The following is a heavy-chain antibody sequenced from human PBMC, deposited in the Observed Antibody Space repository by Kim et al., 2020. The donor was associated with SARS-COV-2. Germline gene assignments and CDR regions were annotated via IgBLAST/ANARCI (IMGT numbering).Heavy chain of an antibody. CDR1: GFTFGDYA. Sequence: GGSLRLSCTASGFTFGDYAMSWFRQAPGKGLEWVGFIRSKAYGGTTEYAASVKGRFTISRDDSKSIAYLQMNSLKTEDTAVYYCTRVGYYDILTGYPYYYYYGMDVWGQGTTVTVSS. CDR3: TRVGYYDILTGYPYYYYYGMDV. CDR2: IRSKAYGGTT. V-gene: IGHV3-49*03. J-gene: IGHJ6*02. D-gene: IGHD3-9*01.